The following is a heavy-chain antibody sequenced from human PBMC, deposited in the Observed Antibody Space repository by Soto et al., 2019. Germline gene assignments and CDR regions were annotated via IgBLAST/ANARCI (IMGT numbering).Heavy chain of an antibody. J-gene: IGHJ6*02. Sequence: SVKVPCKASGGTFSSYAISWVRQAPGQGLEWMGGIIPIFGTANYAQKFQGRVTITADESTSTAYMELSSLRSEDTAVYYCARVGGYESYYYYGMDVWGQGTTVTVSS. D-gene: IGHD5-12*01. CDR2: IIPIFGTA. CDR3: ARVGGYESYYYYGMDV. CDR1: GGTFSSYA. V-gene: IGHV1-69*13.